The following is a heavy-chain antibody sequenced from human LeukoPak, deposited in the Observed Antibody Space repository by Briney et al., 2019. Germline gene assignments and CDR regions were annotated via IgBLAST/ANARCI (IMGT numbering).Heavy chain of an antibody. CDR3: ARVGSYYYDSSGYLH. Sequence: GGSLRLSCTASGFTFGDYAMSWFRQAPGKGLEWVSYISSSGSTIYYADSVKGRFTISRDNAKNSLYLQMNSLRAEDTAVYYCARVGSYYYDSSGYLHWGQGTLVTVSS. CDR2: ISSSGSTI. D-gene: IGHD3-22*01. J-gene: IGHJ4*02. CDR1: GFTFGDYA. V-gene: IGHV3-11*04.